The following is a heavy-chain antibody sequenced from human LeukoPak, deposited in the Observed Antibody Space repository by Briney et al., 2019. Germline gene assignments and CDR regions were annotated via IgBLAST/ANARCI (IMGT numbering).Heavy chain of an antibody. J-gene: IGHJ3*01. CDR2: INRDGGLT. V-gene: IGHV3-74*01. Sequence: PGGSLRLSCEASGFTFSENWMHWVREAPGKGLAWVSHINRDGGLTNYADSVKGRFTISRDNARNTVYLQMSSLRVEDTAIYFCAREEHRLAEAGTSAFDLGGQGTLVTVSP. CDR3: AREEHRLAEAGTSAFDL. CDR1: GFTFSENW. D-gene: IGHD6-13*01.